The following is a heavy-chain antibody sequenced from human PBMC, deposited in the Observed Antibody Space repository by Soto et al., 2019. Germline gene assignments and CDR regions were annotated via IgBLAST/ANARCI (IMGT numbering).Heavy chain of an antibody. D-gene: IGHD3-10*01. Sequence: QVHLVESGGGVVQPGGSLRLSCAASGFTFSSYAMHWVRQAPGKGLEWVAVIWYDGSEKYYADSVKGRFSISRDNSKNTLYLQVDGLRVEDTAVYYCARGSGNRASGRYYGLDVWGQGTTVPVSS. CDR1: GFTFSSYA. J-gene: IGHJ6*02. CDR3: ARGSGNRASGRYYGLDV. V-gene: IGHV3-33*01. CDR2: IWYDGSEK.